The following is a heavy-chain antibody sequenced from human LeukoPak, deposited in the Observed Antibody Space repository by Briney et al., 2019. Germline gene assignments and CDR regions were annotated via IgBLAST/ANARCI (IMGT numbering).Heavy chain of an antibody. CDR2: ISDSGDST. CDR3: ARTRFLEWFNDY. V-gene: IGHV3-23*01. J-gene: IGHJ4*02. Sequence: GGSLRLSCAASGFTFSSHAMTWVRQAPAKGLEWVSAISDSGDSTYYADSVKGRFTISRDNSKNTMYLQMNSLRAEDTAVYYCARTRFLEWFNDYWGQGTLVTVSS. D-gene: IGHD3-3*01. CDR1: GFTFSSHA.